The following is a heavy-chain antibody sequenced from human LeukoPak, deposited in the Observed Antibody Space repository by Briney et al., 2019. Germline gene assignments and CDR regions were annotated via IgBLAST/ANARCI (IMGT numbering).Heavy chain of an antibody. Sequence: PSETLSLTCTVSGYSISSGYYWGWVRQPPGQGLEWIGIIYHSGSTYYNPSLKSRVTISVDTSKNQFSLKLSSVTAADTAVYYCARGVEYCSSTSCAFDYWGQGTLVTVSS. V-gene: IGHV4-38-2*02. D-gene: IGHD2-2*01. CDR2: IYHSGST. J-gene: IGHJ4*02. CDR3: ARGVEYCSSTSCAFDY. CDR1: GYSISSGYY.